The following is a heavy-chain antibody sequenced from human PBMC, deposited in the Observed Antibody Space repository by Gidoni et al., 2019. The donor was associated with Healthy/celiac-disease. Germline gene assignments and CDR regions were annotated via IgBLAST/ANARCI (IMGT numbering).Heavy chain of an antibody. V-gene: IGHV1-69*01. J-gene: IGHJ6*03. CDR2: IIPIIGTA. Sequence: QVQLVQSGAEVKKPGSSVKVSCKASAGTFSSYAISWVRQGPGQGLGWMGVIIPIIGTANYAQKFQGRVTITADESKSTAYMELSSLRSEDTDVDYCARGEEGYYYMDVWGKGTTVTVSS. CDR1: AGTFSSYA. CDR3: ARGEEGYYYMDV.